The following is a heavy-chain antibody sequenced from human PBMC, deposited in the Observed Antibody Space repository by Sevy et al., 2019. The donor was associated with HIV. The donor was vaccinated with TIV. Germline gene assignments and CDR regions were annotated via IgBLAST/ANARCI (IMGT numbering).Heavy chain of an antibody. D-gene: IGHD3-10*01. Sequence: GGSLRLSCAASGFTFSSYGMHWVRQAPGMGLEWVAVIWYDGSNKYYADSVKGRFTISRDNSKNTLYLQMNSLRAEDTAVYYCARDLYYGSGSYYYYYYGMDVWGQGTTVTVSS. CDR3: ARDLYYGSGSYYYYYYGMDV. V-gene: IGHV3-33*01. J-gene: IGHJ6*02. CDR1: GFTFSSYG. CDR2: IWYDGSNK.